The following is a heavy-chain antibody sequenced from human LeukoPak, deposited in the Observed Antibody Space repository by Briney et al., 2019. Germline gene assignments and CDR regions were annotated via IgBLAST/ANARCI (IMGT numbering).Heavy chain of an antibody. CDR3: ARRNGHTWDVGNWFDP. Sequence: SETLSLTCSLSGDSLRTNNYFWAWIRQPPGMGLEWIGSISYNGITYYNPFLTSRAVVSVDTSKNQFSLNLNSVTAADTAVYYCARRNGHTWDVGNWFDPWGQGTLVTVSS. D-gene: IGHD5-24*01. J-gene: IGHJ5*02. CDR1: GDSLRTNNYF. CDR2: ISYNGIT. V-gene: IGHV4-39*01.